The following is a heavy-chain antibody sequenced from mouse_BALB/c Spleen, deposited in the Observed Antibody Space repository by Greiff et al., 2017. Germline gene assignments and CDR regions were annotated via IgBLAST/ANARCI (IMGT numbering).Heavy chain of an antibody. J-gene: IGHJ1*01. CDR3: AREARDGYAWYFDV. V-gene: IGHV1-7*01. CDR2: INPSTGYT. CDR1: GYTFTSYW. D-gene: IGHD2-3*01. Sequence: QVQLKESGAELAKPGASVKMSCKASGYTFTSYWMHWVKQRPGQGLEWIGYINPSTGYTEYNQKFKDKATLTADKSSSTAYMQLSSLTSEDSAVYYCAREARDGYAWYFDVWGAGTTVTVSS.